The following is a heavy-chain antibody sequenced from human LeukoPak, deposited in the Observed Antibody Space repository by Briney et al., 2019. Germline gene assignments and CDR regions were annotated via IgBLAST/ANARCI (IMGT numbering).Heavy chain of an antibody. D-gene: IGHD6-6*01. CDR2: IYPGDSDT. CDR3: ARLGEEYTSSSGGLDS. CDR1: GYSFTTYW. J-gene: IGHJ4*02. Sequence: GESLKISCQGSGYSFTTYWIGWVRRMPGKGLEWMGIIYPGDSDTRYSPSFQGQVTISADTSISTAYLQWSSLKASDTAMYYCARLGEEYTSSSGGLDSWGQGTLVTVSS. V-gene: IGHV5-51*01.